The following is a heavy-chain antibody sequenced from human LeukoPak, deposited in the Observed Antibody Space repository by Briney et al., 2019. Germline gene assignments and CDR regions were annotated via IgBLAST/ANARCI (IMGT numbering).Heavy chain of an antibody. V-gene: IGHV1-2*04. CDR2: INPNSGGT. CDR3: ARERNYYGSGSYYSFDP. CDR1: GYTFTGYY. D-gene: IGHD3-10*01. Sequence: PWASVKVSCKASGYTFTGYYMHWVRQAPGQGLEWMGLINPNSGGTNYAQKFQGWVTMTRDTSISTAYMELSRLRSDDTAVYYCARERNYYGSGSYYSFDPWGQGTLVTVSS. J-gene: IGHJ5*02.